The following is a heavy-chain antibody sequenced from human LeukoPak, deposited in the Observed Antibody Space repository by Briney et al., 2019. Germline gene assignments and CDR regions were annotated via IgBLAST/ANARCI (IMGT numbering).Heavy chain of an antibody. D-gene: IGHD3-10*01. J-gene: IGHJ5*02. CDR3: TRERYYDSGSYYNVNWFDP. CDR2: INTDGSST. CDR1: GFTFSSYW. Sequence: GGSLRLSCAASGFTFSSYWIHRVRQAPGKGLVWVSRINTDGSSTSYADFVKGRFTISRDNAKNTLFLQMNSLRAEDTAVYFCTRERYYDSGSYYNVNWFDPWGQGTLVTVSS. V-gene: IGHV3-74*01.